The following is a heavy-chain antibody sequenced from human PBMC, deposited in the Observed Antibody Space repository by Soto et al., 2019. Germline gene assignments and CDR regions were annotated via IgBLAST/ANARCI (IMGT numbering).Heavy chain of an antibody. CDR1: GGTFSSYT. CDR3: ARGYCSGGSCAVDAFDI. J-gene: IGHJ3*02. D-gene: IGHD2-15*01. Sequence: SVKVSCKASGGTFSSYTISWVRQAPGQGLEWMGRIIPILGIANYAQKFQGRVTITADKSTSTAYMELSSLRSEDTAVYYCARGYCSGGSCAVDAFDIWGQGTMVTVSS. CDR2: IIPILGIA. V-gene: IGHV1-69*02.